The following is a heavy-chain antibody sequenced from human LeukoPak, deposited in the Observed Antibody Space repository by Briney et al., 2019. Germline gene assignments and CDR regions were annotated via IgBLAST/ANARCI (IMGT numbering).Heavy chain of an antibody. V-gene: IGHV4-59*01. CDR1: DDSITMYY. CDR2: VDHTGST. D-gene: IGHD4-11*01. J-gene: IGHJ6*03. CDR3: ARGRVSSRTWYSTYYYYFYMDV. Sequence: SETLSLTCSVSDDSITMYYWTWIRQPPGKGLEWIGYVDHTGSTNFNPSLNGRVSISRDTSKNLFSLRLRSVTAADTAVYFCARGRVSSRTWYSTYYYYFYMDVWGKGTTVTVSS.